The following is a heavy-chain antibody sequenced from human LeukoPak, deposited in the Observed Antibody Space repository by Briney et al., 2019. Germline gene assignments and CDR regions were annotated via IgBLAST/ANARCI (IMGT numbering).Heavy chain of an antibody. D-gene: IGHD6-19*01. V-gene: IGHV4-59*01. J-gene: IGHJ4*02. CDR3: ARTEYSSGWYYFDY. Sequence: PSETLSLTCTVSGGSISSYYWSWIRQPPGKGLEWIGYIYYSGSTNYNPSLKSRVTISVDTSKNQFSLKLSSVTAADTAVYYCARTEYSSGWYYFDYWGREPWSPSPQ. CDR2: IYYSGST. CDR1: GGSISSYY.